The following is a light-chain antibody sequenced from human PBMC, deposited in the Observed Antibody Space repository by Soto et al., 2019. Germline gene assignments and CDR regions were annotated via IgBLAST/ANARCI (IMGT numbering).Light chain of an antibody. Sequence: DIQLTQSPSFLSASVGDRVTITCRASQGISSYLAWYQQKPGKAPKLLIYAASTLQSGVPSRFSGSGSGTEFTLTISSLQPEDFATYYCQQRQSWPRTFGQGTKVDI. CDR3: QQRQSWPRT. CDR1: QGISSY. V-gene: IGKV1-9*01. CDR2: AAS. J-gene: IGKJ1*01.